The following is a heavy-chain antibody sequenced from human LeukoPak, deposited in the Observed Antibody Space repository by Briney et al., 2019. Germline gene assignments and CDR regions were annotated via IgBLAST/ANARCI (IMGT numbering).Heavy chain of an antibody. D-gene: IGHD3-10*01. CDR3: AKYSLVRGVIID. CDR1: GFTFSSYG. CDR2: ISGSGGST. Sequence: PGGSLRLSCAASGFTFSSYGMSWVRQAPGKGLEWVSAISGSGGSTYYADSVKGRFTISRDNSKNTLYLQMNSLRAEDTAVYYCAKYSLVRGVIIDWGQGTLVTVSS. V-gene: IGHV3-23*01. J-gene: IGHJ4*02.